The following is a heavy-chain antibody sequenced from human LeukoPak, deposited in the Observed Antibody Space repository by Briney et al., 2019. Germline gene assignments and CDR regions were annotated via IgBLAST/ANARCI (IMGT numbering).Heavy chain of an antibody. Sequence: GSSVKVSCKASGGTFSSYDINWVRQATGQGPEWMGYIKPKSGSPGYAQKFQGRVTMSRDTSTSTAYMELSSLTSEDTAVYYCAEGVVVAAMHYWGQGTLVTVSS. V-gene: IGHV1-8*02. D-gene: IGHD2-15*01. CDR2: IKPKSGSP. CDR3: AEGVVVAAMHY. J-gene: IGHJ4*02. CDR1: GGTFSSYD.